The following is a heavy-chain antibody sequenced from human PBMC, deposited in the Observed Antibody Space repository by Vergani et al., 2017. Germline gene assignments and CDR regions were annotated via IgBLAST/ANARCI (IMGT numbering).Heavy chain of an antibody. J-gene: IGHJ6*03. D-gene: IGHD3-22*01. CDR1: GFTFSSYA. CDR3: AKFPYYYDSSGYYNYYYYDMDV. Sequence: EVQLLESGGGLVQPGGSLRLSCAASGFTFSSYAMSWVRQAPGTGLEWVSAISGGGGSTYYADSVKGRFTISRDNSKNTLYLQMNSLRAADTAVYYCAKFPYYYDSSGYYNYYYYDMDVWGKGTTVTVSS. V-gene: IGHV3-23*01. CDR2: ISGGGGST.